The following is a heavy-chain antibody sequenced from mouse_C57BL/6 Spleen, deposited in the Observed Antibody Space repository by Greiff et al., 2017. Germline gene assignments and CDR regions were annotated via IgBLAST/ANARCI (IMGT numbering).Heavy chain of an antibody. CDR2: IYPRSGNT. D-gene: IGHD1-1*01. CDR3: AREGVLLHYFDY. CDR1: GYTFTSYG. Sequence: QVHVKQSGAELARPGASVKLSCKASGYTFTSYGISWVKQRTGQGLEWIGEIYPRSGNTYYNEKFKGKATLTADKSSSTAYMELRSLTSEDSAVYFCAREGVLLHYFDYWGQGTTLTVSS. V-gene: IGHV1-81*01. J-gene: IGHJ2*01.